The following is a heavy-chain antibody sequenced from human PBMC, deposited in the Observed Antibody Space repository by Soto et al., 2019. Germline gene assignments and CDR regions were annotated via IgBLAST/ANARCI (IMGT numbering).Heavy chain of an antibody. CDR3: ARDKYRLLLGNFDY. CDR1: GLNFSNYN. CDR2: ISGSSSTI. V-gene: IGHV3-48*02. Sequence: GGSLRHSCATSGLNFSNYNMNWVRQAPGKGLEWVSYISGSSSTIYYADSVKGRFTISRDDAKNSLYLQMNSLTDEDTAVYYCARDKYRLLLGNFDYWGQGTLVTVSS. D-gene: IGHD2-2*01. J-gene: IGHJ4*02.